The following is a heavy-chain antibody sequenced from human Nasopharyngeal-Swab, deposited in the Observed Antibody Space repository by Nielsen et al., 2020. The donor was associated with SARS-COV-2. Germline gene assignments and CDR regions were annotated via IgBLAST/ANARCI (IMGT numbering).Heavy chain of an antibody. J-gene: IGHJ4*02. CDR3: ASGLNWFPFDY. CDR2: IYYSGST. D-gene: IGHD3-9*01. Sequence: WIRQPPGKGLEWIGYIYYSGSTNYNPSLKSRVTISVDTSKSQFSLKLSSVTAADTAVYYCASGLNWFPFDYWGQGTLVTVSS. V-gene: IGHV4-59*01.